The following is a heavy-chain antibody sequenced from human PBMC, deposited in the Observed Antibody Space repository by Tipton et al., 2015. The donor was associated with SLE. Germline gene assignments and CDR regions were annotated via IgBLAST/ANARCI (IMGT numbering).Heavy chain of an antibody. V-gene: IGHV3-23*01. CDR1: GFTFSSYW. D-gene: IGHD3-3*01. CDR2: ISGSGGST. J-gene: IGHJ6*02. Sequence: SLRLSCAASGFTFSSYWMSWVRQAPGKGLEWVSGISGSGGSTYYADSVKGRFTISRDNSKNTLYLQMDSLRAEDTAVYYCARVLFGLLGVWGQGTTVTVSS. CDR3: ARVLFGLLGV.